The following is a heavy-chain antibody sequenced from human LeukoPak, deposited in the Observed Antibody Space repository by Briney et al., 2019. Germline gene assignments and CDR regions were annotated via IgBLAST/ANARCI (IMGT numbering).Heavy chain of an antibody. CDR2: IYPGDSDT. CDR3: ARQSYDFWSGPTRYFDY. CDR1: GYSFTSYW. Sequence: TPGESLNISCEGSGYSFTSYWIGWVRPMPGNGLEWMGIIYPGDSDTRYSPSFQGQVTISADKSISTAYLQWSSLKASDTAMYYCARQSYDFWSGPTRYFDYWGQGTLATVSS. V-gene: IGHV5-51*01. J-gene: IGHJ4*02. D-gene: IGHD3-3*01.